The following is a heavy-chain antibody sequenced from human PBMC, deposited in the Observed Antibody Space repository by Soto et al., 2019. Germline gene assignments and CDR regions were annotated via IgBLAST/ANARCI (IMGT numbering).Heavy chain of an antibody. Sequence: SVKVSCKASGGTFSSYAISWVRQAPGQGLEWMGGIIPIFGTANYAQKFQGRVTITADESTGTAYMELSSLRSEDTAVYYCAAYDSSGYYYPLGFDPWGQGTLVTVSS. CDR3: AAYDSSGYYYPLGFDP. D-gene: IGHD3-22*01. CDR1: GGTFSSYA. CDR2: IIPIFGTA. J-gene: IGHJ5*02. V-gene: IGHV1-69*13.